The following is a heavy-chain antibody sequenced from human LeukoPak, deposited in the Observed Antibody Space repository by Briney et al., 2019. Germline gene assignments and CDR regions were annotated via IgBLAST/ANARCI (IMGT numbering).Heavy chain of an antibody. Sequence: GGSLRLSCAASGFTFSDYYMSWIRQAPGKGLEWVSYISSSGSTIYYADSVKGRFTISRDNAKNSLYLQMNSLRAEDTAVYYCASLNWGKAYYYYYGMDVWGQGTTVTVSS. CDR2: ISSSGSTI. J-gene: IGHJ6*02. CDR1: GFTFSDYY. V-gene: IGHV3-11*01. D-gene: IGHD7-27*01. CDR3: ASLNWGKAYYYYYGMDV.